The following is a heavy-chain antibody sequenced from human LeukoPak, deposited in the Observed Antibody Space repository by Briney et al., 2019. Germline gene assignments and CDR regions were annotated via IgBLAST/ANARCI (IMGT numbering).Heavy chain of an antibody. CDR3: ARDVPGTTPFDY. D-gene: IGHD1-7*01. Sequence: ASVKVSCKASGYILSNYGISWVRQAPGQGLEWMGWISAKNGDTNYIQKFRGRVTMTTDTSTSTAYMELWSLTSDDTAVYYCARDVPGTTPFDYWGQGTLVTVSS. V-gene: IGHV1-18*01. J-gene: IGHJ4*02. CDR1: GYILSNYG. CDR2: ISAKNGDT.